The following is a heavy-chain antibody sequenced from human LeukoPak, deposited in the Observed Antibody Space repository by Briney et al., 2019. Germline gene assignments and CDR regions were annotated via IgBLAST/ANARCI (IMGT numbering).Heavy chain of an antibody. CDR3: ARQPWRTLLSDSWFDP. D-gene: IGHD3-22*01. CDR1: GGSIRSYS. Sequence: SETLSLTCTVSGGSIRSYSWSWIRQPPGKGLEWIGHIHTSGSTKYSPSLNSRISISVDASKNHLSLRLTSVTAADTAVYYCARQPWRTLLSDSWFDPWGQGTLVTVSS. J-gene: IGHJ5*02. CDR2: IHTSGST. V-gene: IGHV4-4*09.